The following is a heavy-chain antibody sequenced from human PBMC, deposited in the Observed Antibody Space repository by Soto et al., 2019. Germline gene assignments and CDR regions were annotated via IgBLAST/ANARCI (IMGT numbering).Heavy chain of an antibody. Sequence: ASVKVSCKTSGYTYNRYGITWVRQAPGQRLELMGWINACNGNTKYSQKFQGRVTITRDTSASTAYMELSSLRSEDTAVYYCARDLGGWPDYWGQGTLVTVSS. CDR1: GYTYNRYG. CDR2: INACNGNT. V-gene: IGHV1-3*01. CDR3: ARDLGGWPDY. D-gene: IGHD2-15*01. J-gene: IGHJ4*02.